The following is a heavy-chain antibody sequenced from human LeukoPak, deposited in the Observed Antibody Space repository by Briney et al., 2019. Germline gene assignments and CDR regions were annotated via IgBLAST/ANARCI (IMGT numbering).Heavy chain of an antibody. Sequence: SETLSLTCAVYGGSFSGYYWSWIRQPPGKGLEWIGEINDSGGTNRNPSLKSRVTISVDTSKNQISLKLRSVTAADTAVYYCARDWDYWGQGTLVTVSS. J-gene: IGHJ4*02. CDR1: GGSFSGYY. CDR3: ARDWDY. CDR2: INDSGGT. V-gene: IGHV4-34*01.